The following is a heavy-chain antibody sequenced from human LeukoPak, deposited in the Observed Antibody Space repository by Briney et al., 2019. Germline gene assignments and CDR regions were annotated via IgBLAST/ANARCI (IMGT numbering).Heavy chain of an antibody. V-gene: IGHV3-23*01. CDR2: ISGSAHKI. D-gene: IGHD5-18*01. Sequence: PGGSLRLSCVASGITFSNYAVSWVRQAPEKGLDWVSVISGSAHKICYADSVKGRFTISRDNSENIVYLQMNNLRAEDTAVYYCAGRVTGYSSGYVYWGQGTLVTVSS. CDR3: AGRVTGYSSGYVY. CDR1: GITFSNYA. J-gene: IGHJ4*02.